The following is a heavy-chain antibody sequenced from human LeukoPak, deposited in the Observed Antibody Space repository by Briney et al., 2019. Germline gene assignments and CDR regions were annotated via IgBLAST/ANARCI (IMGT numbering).Heavy chain of an antibody. J-gene: IGHJ4*02. Sequence: SQTLSLTCTVSGGSISSGSYYWSWIRQSPGKGLEWVGFIHHSGTTKINPSLQSRVTMSIDTSKNQLSLKLTSVTAADSALYFCATNTGSFFAWFDYWGQGILVTVSS. D-gene: IGHD1-26*01. CDR3: ATNTGSFFAWFDY. CDR2: IHHSGTT. CDR1: GGSISSGSYY. V-gene: IGHV4-61*01.